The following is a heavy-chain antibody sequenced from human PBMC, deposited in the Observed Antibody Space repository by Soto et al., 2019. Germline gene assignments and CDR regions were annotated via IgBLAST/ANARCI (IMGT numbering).Heavy chain of an antibody. V-gene: IGHV1-18*01. Sequence: ASVKVSCKASGYTFTSYGISWVRQAPGQGLEWMGWISAYNGNTNYAQKLQGRVTMTTDTSTSTAYMELRSLRSDDTAVYYCARDRPNLWFGELLYDYWGQGTLVTVS. J-gene: IGHJ4*02. D-gene: IGHD3-10*01. CDR1: GYTFTSYG. CDR3: ARDRPNLWFGELLYDY. CDR2: ISAYNGNT.